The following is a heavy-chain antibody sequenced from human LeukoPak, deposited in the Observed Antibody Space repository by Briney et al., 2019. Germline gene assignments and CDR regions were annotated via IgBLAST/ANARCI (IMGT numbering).Heavy chain of an antibody. J-gene: IGHJ3*02. CDR3: ARGLVRYFDWLNAFDI. V-gene: IGHV4-34*01. CDR1: GGSFSGYY. D-gene: IGHD3-9*01. CDR2: INHSGST. Sequence: SETLSLTCAVYGGSFSGYYWSWIRQPPGKGLEWIGEINHSGSTNYNPSLKSRVAISVDTSKNQFSLKLSSVTAADTAVYYYARGLVRYFDWLNAFDIWGQGTMVTVSS.